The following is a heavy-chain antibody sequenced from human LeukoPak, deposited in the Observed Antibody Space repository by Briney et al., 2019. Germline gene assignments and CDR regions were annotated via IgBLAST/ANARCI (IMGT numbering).Heavy chain of an antibody. Sequence: TSETLSLTCTVSGGSISSYYWSWIRQPPGKGLEWIGEINHSGSTNYNPSLKSRVTISVDTSKNQFSLKLSSVTAADTAVYYCAREPQVSDNWNAVNDYWGQGTLVTVSS. J-gene: IGHJ4*02. CDR2: INHSGST. CDR3: AREPQVSDNWNAVNDY. D-gene: IGHD1-1*01. V-gene: IGHV4-34*01. CDR1: GGSISSYY.